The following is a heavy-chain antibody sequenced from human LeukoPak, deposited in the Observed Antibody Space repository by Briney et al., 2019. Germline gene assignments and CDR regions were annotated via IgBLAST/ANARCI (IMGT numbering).Heavy chain of an antibody. CDR2: IYYSGST. V-gene: IGHV4-38-2*02. CDR1: GYSISSGYY. CDR3: ATHWYSSSRAVEAPSDY. J-gene: IGHJ4*02. D-gene: IGHD6-13*01. Sequence: SETLSLTCTVSGYSISSGYYWGWIRQPPGKGLEWIGSIYYSGSTYYNPSLKSRVTISGDTSKNQFSLKLSSVTAADTAVYYCATHWYSSSRAVEAPSDYWGQGTLVTVSS.